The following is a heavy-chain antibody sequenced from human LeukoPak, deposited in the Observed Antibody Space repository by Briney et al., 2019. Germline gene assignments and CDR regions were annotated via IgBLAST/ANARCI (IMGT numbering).Heavy chain of an antibody. CDR2: ISGSGGST. CDR3: TGSFGELSFFVY. D-gene: IGHD3-10*01. V-gene: IGHV3-23*01. Sequence: GGSLRLSCAASGFTFSSYAMSWVRQAPGKGLEWVSAISGSGGSTYYADSVKGRFTISRDDSKSIAYLQVNSLKTEDTAVYYCTGSFGELSFFVYWGQGTLVTVSS. J-gene: IGHJ4*02. CDR1: GFTFSSYA.